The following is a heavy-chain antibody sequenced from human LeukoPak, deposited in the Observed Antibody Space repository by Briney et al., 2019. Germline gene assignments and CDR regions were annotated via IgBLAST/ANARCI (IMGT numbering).Heavy chain of an antibody. CDR1: DGSIRSSNW. V-gene: IGHV4-4*02. Sequence: SGTLSLTCAVSDGSIRSSNWWSWVGQPPGKGLEWIGEIYHSGSTNYNPSLKSRVTISVDTSKNQFSLKLSSVTAADTAVYYCARKIAAAAYFDYWGQGTLVTVSS. J-gene: IGHJ4*02. CDR2: IYHSGST. CDR3: ARKIAAAAYFDY. D-gene: IGHD6-13*01.